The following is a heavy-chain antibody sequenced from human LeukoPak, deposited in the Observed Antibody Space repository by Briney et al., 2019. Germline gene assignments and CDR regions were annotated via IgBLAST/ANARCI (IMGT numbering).Heavy chain of an antibody. D-gene: IGHD4-11*01. J-gene: IGHJ4*02. CDR1: GGSISSYY. CDR2: IKYSGST. V-gene: IGHV4-59*01. Sequence: SETLSLTCTVSGGSISSYYWSWIRQPPGKGLEWIGCIKYSGSTNYNPSLKSRVTISVDTSKNQVSLKLSSVTAADTAVYYCARGANSNHPGLDNWGQGTLVTVSS. CDR3: ARGANSNHPGLDN.